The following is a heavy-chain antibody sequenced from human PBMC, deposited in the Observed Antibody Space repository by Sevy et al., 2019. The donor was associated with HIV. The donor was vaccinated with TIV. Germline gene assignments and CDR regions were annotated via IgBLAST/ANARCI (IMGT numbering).Heavy chain of an antibody. CDR1: GFTFSDYY. Sequence: GGSLRLSCAASGFTFSDYYMSWIRQAPGKGLEWISYISGSDSTIYYADSVKGRLTISRENARNSLYLQMNSLRAEDTAVYYCARDHVKDGDLGDYYYYAFDVWGQGTTVTVSS. CDR2: ISGSDSTI. CDR3: ARDHVKDGDLGDYYYYAFDV. V-gene: IGHV3-11*01. J-gene: IGHJ6*02. D-gene: IGHD4-17*01.